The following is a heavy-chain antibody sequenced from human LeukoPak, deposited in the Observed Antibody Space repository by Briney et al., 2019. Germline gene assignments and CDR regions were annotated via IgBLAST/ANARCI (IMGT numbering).Heavy chain of an antibody. CDR3: ARGFGTTGWHTFDY. J-gene: IGHJ4*02. D-gene: IGHD6-19*01. CDR2: TYYRSKWYN. Sequence: SQTLSLTCVVSGDSVSSKNGAWNWIRQSPSRDLEWLGRTYYRSKWYNDYAESMEGRMTISQDTSKNQYSLHLNSVTPDDTAVYYCARGFGTTGWHTFDYWGQGTLVTVSS. V-gene: IGHV6-1*01. CDR1: GDSVSSKNGA.